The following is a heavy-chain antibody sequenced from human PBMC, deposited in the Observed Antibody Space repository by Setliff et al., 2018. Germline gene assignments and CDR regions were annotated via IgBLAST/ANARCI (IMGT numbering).Heavy chain of an antibody. J-gene: IGHJ4*02. CDR1: GGSINSDSHY. V-gene: IGHV4-61*09. CDR2: IYTTGRT. Sequence: SETLSLTCTVSGGSINSDSHYWGWVRQPAGKGLELIGQIYTTGRTNYNPSLKSRLTISLDKSKNQFSLRLNSVTAADTAVYYCAKGGGRYHSDSWGQGILVTVSS. D-gene: IGHD1-1*01. CDR3: AKGGGRYHSDS.